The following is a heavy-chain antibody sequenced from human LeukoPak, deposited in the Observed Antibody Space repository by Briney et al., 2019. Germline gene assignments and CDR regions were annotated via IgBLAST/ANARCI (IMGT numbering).Heavy chain of an antibody. J-gene: IGHJ4*02. Sequence: VGSLRLSCAASGVTFSYAWMSWVRQAPGQGLEWVGRVKSKADGRTTDYAAPEKGRFTISRAKSKNTLYLQMNSMKTEDTAVYSCTTRLHYYDSSGYYSFDYWGQGTRVIVSS. D-gene: IGHD3-22*01. CDR1: GVTFSYAW. CDR3: TTRLHYYDSSGYYSFDY. CDR2: VKSKADGRTT. V-gene: IGHV3-15*01.